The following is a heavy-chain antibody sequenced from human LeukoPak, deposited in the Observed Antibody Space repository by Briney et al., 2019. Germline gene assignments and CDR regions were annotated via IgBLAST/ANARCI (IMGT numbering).Heavy chain of an antibody. Sequence: SETLSLTCAVYGGSFSPYSWSWIRQPPGKGLEWIGEINHSGSTNYNPSLRSRVTISVDTSKNQFSLRLSSVTAADTAVYYCARGGFYCGGDCYVDYWGQGTLVTVSS. V-gene: IGHV4-34*01. CDR2: INHSGST. CDR3: ARGGFYCGGDCYVDY. CDR1: GGSFSPYS. J-gene: IGHJ4*02. D-gene: IGHD2-21*02.